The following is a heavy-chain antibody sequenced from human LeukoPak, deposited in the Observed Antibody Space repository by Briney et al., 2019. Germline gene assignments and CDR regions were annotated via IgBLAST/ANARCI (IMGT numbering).Heavy chain of an antibody. CDR3: AKDLYDFWSGYYRTKGY. CDR1: GYTFTSYA. J-gene: IGHJ4*02. Sequence: ASVKVSCKASGYTFTSYAMNWVRQAPGQGLEWMGWINTNTGNPTYAQGFTGRFVFSLDTSVSTAYLQISSLKDEDTAVYYCAKDLYDFWSGYYRTKGYWGQGTLVTVSS. V-gene: IGHV7-4-1*02. D-gene: IGHD3-3*01. CDR2: INTNTGNP.